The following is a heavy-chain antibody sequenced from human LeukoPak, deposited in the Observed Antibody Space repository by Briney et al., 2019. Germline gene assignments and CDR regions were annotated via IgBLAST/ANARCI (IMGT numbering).Heavy chain of an antibody. CDR2: INHSGST. Sequence: PSETLSLTCAVYGGSLSGYYWSWIRQPPGKGLEWIGEINHSGSTNYNPSLKSRVTISVDTSKNQFSLKLSSVTAADTAVYYCARGRAYCSGGSCYSGWFDPWGQGTLVTVSS. D-gene: IGHD2-15*01. J-gene: IGHJ5*02. CDR1: GGSLSGYY. V-gene: IGHV4-34*01. CDR3: ARGRAYCSGGSCYSGWFDP.